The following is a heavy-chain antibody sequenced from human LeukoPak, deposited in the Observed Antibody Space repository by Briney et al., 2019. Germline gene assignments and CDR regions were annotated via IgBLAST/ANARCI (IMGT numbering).Heavy chain of an antibody. CDR2: IYSGGST. V-gene: IGHV3-66*01. Sequence: GGSLRLSCAASGFTVSSNYMSWVRQAPGKGPEWVSVIYSGGSTYYADSVKGRFTISRDNSKNTLYLQMNSLRAEDTAVYYCARDTPVTARDYYYYYGMDVWGQGTTVTVSS. CDR1: GFTVSSNY. J-gene: IGHJ6*02. D-gene: IGHD4-17*01. CDR3: ARDTPVTARDYYYYYGMDV.